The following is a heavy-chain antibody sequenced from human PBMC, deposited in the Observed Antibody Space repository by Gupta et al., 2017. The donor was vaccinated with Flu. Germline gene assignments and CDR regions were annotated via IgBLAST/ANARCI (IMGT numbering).Heavy chain of an antibody. Sequence: QVQVVESVGGLVQPGSSLRLSCTASGFTFTSHGMQWVRQAPGKGLGWVAVIWYDGSDKYYADSVKGRLTISRDNSKNMLYMKMNSLRAEDTAVYFCAIGYCTTTICKNPPSDYWGQGTLVTVSS. D-gene: IGHD2-2*01. CDR2: IWYDGSDK. V-gene: IGHV3-33*01. CDR1: GFTFTSHG. J-gene: IGHJ4*02. CDR3: AIGYCTTTICKNPPSDY.